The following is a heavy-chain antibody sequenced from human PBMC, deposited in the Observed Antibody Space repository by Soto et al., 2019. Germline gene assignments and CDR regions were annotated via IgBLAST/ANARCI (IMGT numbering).Heavy chain of an antibody. Sequence: EVQLVESGGGLVKPGGSLRLSCAASGFTFSSYSMNWVRQAPGKGLEWVSSISSSSSYIYYADSVKGRFTISRDNAKNSLYLQMNSLRAEDTAVYYCATLLWFGESPFDYWGQGTLVTVSS. CDR3: ATLLWFGESPFDY. V-gene: IGHV3-21*01. CDR2: ISSSSSYI. CDR1: GFTFSSYS. D-gene: IGHD3-10*01. J-gene: IGHJ4*02.